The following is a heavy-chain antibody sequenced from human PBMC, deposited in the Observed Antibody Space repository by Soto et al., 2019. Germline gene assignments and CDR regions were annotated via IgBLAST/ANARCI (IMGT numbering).Heavy chain of an antibody. CDR3: AKERLSGWYYFDY. J-gene: IGHJ4*02. CDR2: ISYDGSNK. Sequence: GGSLRLSCAASGFTFSSYGMHWVRQAPGKGLEWVAVISYDGSNKYYADSVKGRFTISRDNSKNTLYLQMNSLRAEDTAVYYCAKERLSGWYYFDYWGQGTLVTVSS. D-gene: IGHD6-19*01. V-gene: IGHV3-30*18. CDR1: GFTFSSYG.